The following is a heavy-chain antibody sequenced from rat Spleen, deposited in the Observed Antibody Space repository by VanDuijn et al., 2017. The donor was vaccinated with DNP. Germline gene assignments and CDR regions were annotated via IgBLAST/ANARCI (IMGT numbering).Heavy chain of an antibody. CDR1: GFTFNNYW. J-gene: IGHJ2*01. D-gene: IGHD1-5*01. Sequence: EVQLVESGGGLVQPGRSLKLSCVASGFTFNNYWMTWIRQAPGKGLEWVASITTTGGSTYYLDSVKGRFAISRDNAKSTQYLQMNSLRSEDTATYYCTSLSTTYWGQGVMVTVSS. CDR3: TSLSTTY. V-gene: IGHV5-31*01. CDR2: ITTTGGST.